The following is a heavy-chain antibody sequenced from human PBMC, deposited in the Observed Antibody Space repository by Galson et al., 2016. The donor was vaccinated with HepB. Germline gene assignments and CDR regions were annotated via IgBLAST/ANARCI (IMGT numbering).Heavy chain of an antibody. Sequence: SVKVSCKASGATFSSYGINWVRQAPGQGLEWMGGIITYFGIIDYAEKFQGRVTITADESTSTDYMELSSLRSEDTAVYYCARAPGLIWGFDYWGQGTLVTVSS. CDR3: ARAPGLIWGFDY. J-gene: IGHJ4*02. CDR2: IITYFGII. CDR1: GATFSSYG. V-gene: IGHV1-69*13. D-gene: IGHD7-27*01.